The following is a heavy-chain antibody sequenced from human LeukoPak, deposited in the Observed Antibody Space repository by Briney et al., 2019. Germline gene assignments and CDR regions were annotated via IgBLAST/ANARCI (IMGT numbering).Heavy chain of an antibody. Sequence: GGSLRLSCAAPGFTFSSYDMHWVRRATGKGLEWVSVIGTAGDTHYPGSVKGRFTISRENAKNSLYLQMNSLRAGDTAVYYCARAGYSGYDSRYYYVMDVWGQGTTVTVSS. V-gene: IGHV3-13*01. CDR2: IGTAGDT. D-gene: IGHD5-12*01. J-gene: IGHJ6*02. CDR3: ARAGYSGYDSRYYYVMDV. CDR1: GFTFSSYD.